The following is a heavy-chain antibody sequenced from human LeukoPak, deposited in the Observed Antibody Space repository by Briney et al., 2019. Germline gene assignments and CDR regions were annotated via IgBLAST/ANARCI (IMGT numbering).Heavy chain of an antibody. Sequence: GGSLRLSCAASGFTFSSYSKNWVRQAPGKGLEWVSSISSSSSYIYYADSVKGRFTISRDNAKNSLYLQMNSLRAEDTAVYYCARDMVVNAIRTWYFDLWGRGTLVTVSS. J-gene: IGHJ2*01. CDR2: ISSSSSYI. D-gene: IGHD2-21*01. V-gene: IGHV3-21*01. CDR1: GFTFSSYS. CDR3: ARDMVVNAIRTWYFDL.